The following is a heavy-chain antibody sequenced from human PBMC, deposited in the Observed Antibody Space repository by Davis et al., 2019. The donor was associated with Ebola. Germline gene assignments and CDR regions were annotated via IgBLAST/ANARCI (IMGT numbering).Heavy chain of an antibody. CDR3: ARLLDYRTIYDY. V-gene: IGHV3-7*03. J-gene: IGHJ4*02. Sequence: GGSLRLSCAGSGFIFSRHWMSWIRQAPGKGLEWVASIQPDGSGKYYVDSVKGRFTISRDNAKNSLYLQMNSLRVEDTAVYYCARLLDYRTIYDYWGQGTLITVSS. CDR2: IQPDGSGK. CDR1: GFIFSRHW. D-gene: IGHD4/OR15-4a*01.